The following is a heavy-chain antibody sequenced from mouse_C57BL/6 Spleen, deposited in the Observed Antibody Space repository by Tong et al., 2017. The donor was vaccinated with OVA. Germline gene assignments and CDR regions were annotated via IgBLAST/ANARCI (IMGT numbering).Heavy chain of an antibody. V-gene: IGHV1S81*02. CDR3: TCMITGFAY. CDR1: GYTFTSYY. CDR2: INPSNGGT. Sequence: VQLQESGAELVKPGASVKLSCKASGYTFTSYYMYWVKQRPGQGLEWIGEINPSNGGTNFNEKFKSKATLTVDKSSSTAYMQLSSLTAEDSAVYYCTCMITGFAYWGKGTLVTVSA. J-gene: IGHJ3*01. D-gene: IGHD2-4*01.